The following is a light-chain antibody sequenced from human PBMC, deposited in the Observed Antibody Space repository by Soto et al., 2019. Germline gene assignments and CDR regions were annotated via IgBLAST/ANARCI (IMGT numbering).Light chain of an antibody. CDR3: QQSYSTPYT. CDR1: QRIITY. J-gene: IGKJ2*01. CDR2: PIS. V-gene: IGKV1-39*01. Sequence: IQMTQSPSSLSASVGDRVTITCRASQRIITYLNWYQQKPGKAPKLLISPISTLQRGVPSRFNGSGSGTDFTLPITGLQPEDFATYYCQQSYSTPYTFGQGTKLEIK.